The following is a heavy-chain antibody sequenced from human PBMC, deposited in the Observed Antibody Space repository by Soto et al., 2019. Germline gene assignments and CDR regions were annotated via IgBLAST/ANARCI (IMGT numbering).Heavy chain of an antibody. J-gene: IGHJ4*02. V-gene: IGHV3-48*02. CDR1: GFTSSSYS. D-gene: IGHD3-9*01. CDR2: ISSSSSTI. Sequence: EVQLVESGGGLVQPGGSLRLSCAVSGFTSSSYSMNWVRQAPGKGPEWVSYISSSSSTIHYAVSVKGRFTISRDNAKNSLYLQMNSLRDEDTAVYYCATAPAANGYDIDYWGQGTLVTVSS. CDR3: ATAPAANGYDIDY.